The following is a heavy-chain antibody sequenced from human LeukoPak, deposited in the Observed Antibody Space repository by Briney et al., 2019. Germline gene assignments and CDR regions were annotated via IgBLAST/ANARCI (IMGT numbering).Heavy chain of an antibody. CDR3: AREEYNWNDVGWFDP. V-gene: IGHV4-4*07. Sequence: SETLSLTCTVSGGSISSYFGSWIRQPAGKGLEWIGRIYTSGSSNYNPSLKSRVTMPVDTSKNQFSLKLSSVTAAATAVYSCAREEYNWNDVGWFDPWGQGTLVTVSS. J-gene: IGHJ5*02. D-gene: IGHD1-1*01. CDR1: GGSISSYF. CDR2: IYTSGSS.